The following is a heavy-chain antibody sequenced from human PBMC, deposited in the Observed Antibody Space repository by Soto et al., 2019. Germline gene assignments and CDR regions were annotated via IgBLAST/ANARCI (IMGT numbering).Heavy chain of an antibody. J-gene: IGHJ4*02. V-gene: IGHV3-48*02. CDR3: ARVPPYSSRWYFFAY. CDR1: GFTFSSYS. Sequence: GGSLRLSCAASGFTFSSYSMNWVRQAPGKGLEWVSYISSSSSTIYYADSVKGRFTISRDNAKNSLYLQMNSLRDEDTAVYYCARVPPYSSRWYFFAYWGQGTLVTVSS. CDR2: ISSSSSTI. D-gene: IGHD6-13*01.